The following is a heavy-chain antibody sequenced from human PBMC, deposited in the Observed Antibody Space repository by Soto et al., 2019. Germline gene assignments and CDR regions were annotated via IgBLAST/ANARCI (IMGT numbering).Heavy chain of an antibody. CDR1: GGSISSYY. J-gene: IGHJ6*03. D-gene: IGHD3-10*01. V-gene: IGHV4-59*08. CDR3: ARHEAFYYGSGTYYYYMDV. CDR2: IYSSGTTSGST. Sequence: ASETLSLTCTVSGGSISSYYCSWIRQPPGKGLEWIGYIYSSGTTSGSTNYNPSLKSRVTISVDTSKNQFSLKLSSVTAADTAVYYCARHEAFYYGSGTYYYYMDVWGKGTTVTVSS.